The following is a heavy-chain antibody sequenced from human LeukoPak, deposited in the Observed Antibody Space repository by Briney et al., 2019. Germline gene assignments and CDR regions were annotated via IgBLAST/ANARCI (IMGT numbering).Heavy chain of an antibody. CDR2: IYYSGST. CDR3: ARRRDCSSTSCKYNWFDP. Sequence: SETLSLTCTVSGGSISSSSYYWGWIRQPPGKGLEWIGSIYYSGSTYYNPSLKSRVTISVDRPKNQFSLKLSSVTAADPAVYYCARRRDCSSTSCKYNWFDPWGQGTLVTVPS. CDR1: GGSISSSSYY. D-gene: IGHD2-2*01. J-gene: IGHJ5*02. V-gene: IGHV4-39*01.